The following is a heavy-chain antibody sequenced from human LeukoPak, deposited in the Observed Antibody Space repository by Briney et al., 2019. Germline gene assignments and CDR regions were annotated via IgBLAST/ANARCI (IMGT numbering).Heavy chain of an antibody. CDR2: IYYSGST. V-gene: IGHV4-59*01. CDR1: GGSIGSYY. CDR3: ARDGDYDGAFDI. D-gene: IGHD4-17*01. Sequence: SETLSLTCTVSGGSIGSYYWSWLRQPPGKGLEWIGYIYYSGSTNYNPSLKSRVTISVDTSKNQFSLKLSSVTAADTAVYYCARDGDYDGAFDIWGQGTMVTVSS. J-gene: IGHJ3*02.